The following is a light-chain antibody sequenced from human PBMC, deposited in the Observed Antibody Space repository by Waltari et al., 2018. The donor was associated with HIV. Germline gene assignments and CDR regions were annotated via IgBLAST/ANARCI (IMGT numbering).Light chain of an antibody. V-gene: IGKV4-1*01. CDR1: QSVLYSSNNKNY. Sequence: DIVMTQSPASLAVSLGERATIHCKSSQSVLYSSNNKNYLTWYQQKPGQPPKLLVYWASTRESGVPDRFSGSGSGTDFTLTISSLQAEDVAVYYCQQYHSTPFTFGPGTKVDIK. CDR2: WAS. J-gene: IGKJ3*01. CDR3: QQYHSTPFT.